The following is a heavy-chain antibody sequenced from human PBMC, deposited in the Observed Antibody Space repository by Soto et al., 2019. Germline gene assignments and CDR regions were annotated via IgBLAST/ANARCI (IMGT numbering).Heavy chain of an antibody. D-gene: IGHD5-12*01. CDR2: INHSGST. J-gene: IGHJ1*01. V-gene: IGHV4-34*01. Sequence: QVQLQQWGAGLLKPSETLSLTCAVYGGSFSGYYWSWIRQPPGKGLEWIGEINHSGSTNYNPSLKRRFTISVATSKNQFALKLSSVTAADTAVYYCARGGYSGYARWGQGTLVTVSS. CDR3: ARGGYSGYAR. CDR1: GGSFSGYY.